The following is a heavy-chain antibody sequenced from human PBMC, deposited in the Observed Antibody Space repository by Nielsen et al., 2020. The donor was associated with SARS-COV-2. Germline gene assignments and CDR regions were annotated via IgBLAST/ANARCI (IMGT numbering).Heavy chain of an antibody. CDR2: ISYDGSNK. Sequence: SLKISCAASGFTFSSYAMHWVRQAPGKGLEWVAVISYDGSNKYYADSVKGRFTISRDNSKNTLYLQMNSLRAEDTAVYYCATSYDSSGYSGDYYYYGMDVWGQGTTVTVSS. D-gene: IGHD3-22*01. CDR3: ATSYDSSGYSGDYYYYGMDV. CDR1: GFTFSSYA. V-gene: IGHV3-30-3*01. J-gene: IGHJ6*02.